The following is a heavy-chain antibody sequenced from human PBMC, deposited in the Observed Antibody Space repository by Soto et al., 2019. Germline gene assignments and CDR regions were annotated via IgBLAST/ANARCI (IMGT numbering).Heavy chain of an antibody. CDR1: GALMSGYY. Sequence: EPLSLTFTVSGALMSGYYWGWVRQPAGKGLEWIGRIYTSGSTKYSPSLKSRATMSVDTSKKHFSLKLNSVTAADTAVYYCERESTVAGTDNWFDSWGQGTLVTVSS. CDR3: ERESTVAGTDNWFDS. CDR2: IYTSGST. J-gene: IGHJ5*01. V-gene: IGHV4-4*07. D-gene: IGHD6-13*01.